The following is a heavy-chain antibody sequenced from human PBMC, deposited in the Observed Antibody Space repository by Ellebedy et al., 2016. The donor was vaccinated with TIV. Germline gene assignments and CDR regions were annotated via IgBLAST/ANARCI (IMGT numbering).Heavy chain of an antibody. CDR2: IGSSAYTT. J-gene: IGHJ3*02. V-gene: IGHV3-23*01. CDR3: AKDVRYTTGWGGALDI. D-gene: IGHD2-8*02. Sequence: PGGSLRLSCAASGFHSGGHAMKWVRQAPGKGLEWVSSIGSSAYTTHYADSVKGRFTISRDNSRNTLYLQMNSLRGEDTAVYFCAKDVRYTTGWGGALDIWGQGAMVTVSS. CDR1: GFHSGGHA.